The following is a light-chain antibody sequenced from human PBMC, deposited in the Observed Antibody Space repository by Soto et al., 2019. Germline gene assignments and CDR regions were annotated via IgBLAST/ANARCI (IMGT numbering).Light chain of an antibody. CDR3: CSYAGRYTLI. CDR1: SSDVGAYNY. Sequence: QSPLTQPRSVSGSPGQSDTISCTGTSSDVGAYNYVSWYQQHPGKAPKMMIYDVTKRPSGVPDRFSGSKSGNTASLTISGLRAEDEADYYCCSYAGRYTLILGGGTKLTVL. J-gene: IGLJ2*01. V-gene: IGLV2-11*01. CDR2: DVT.